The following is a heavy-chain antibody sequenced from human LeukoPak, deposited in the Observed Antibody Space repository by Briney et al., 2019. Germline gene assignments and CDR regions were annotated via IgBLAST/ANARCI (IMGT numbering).Heavy chain of an antibody. D-gene: IGHD3-22*01. J-gene: IGHJ1*01. CDR1: GYTSNTYD. V-gene: IGHV1-18*01. Sequence: ASVKVSCKTSGYTSNTYDINWVRQAPGQGLEWMGWISSYNGNTNYAQKLQGRVTMTTDTSTSTAYMELRSLRSEDTAVYYCASSSGRIEYFQHWGQGTLVTVSS. CDR2: ISSYNGNT. CDR3: ASSSGRIEYFQH.